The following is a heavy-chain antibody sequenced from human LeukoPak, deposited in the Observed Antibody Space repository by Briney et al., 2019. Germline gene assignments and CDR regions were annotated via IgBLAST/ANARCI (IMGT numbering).Heavy chain of an antibody. Sequence: SETLSLTCTVSGGSISSYYWGWIRQPAGKGLEWIGRIYTSGSTIYNPSLKSRVTMSVDTSKNQFSLKLSSVTAADTAVYYCARGRYESTRLSAYYYYYMDVWGKGTTVIVSS. CDR2: IYTSGST. J-gene: IGHJ6*03. CDR3: ARGRYESTRLSAYYYYYMDV. CDR1: GGSISSYY. V-gene: IGHV4-4*07. D-gene: IGHD1-14*01.